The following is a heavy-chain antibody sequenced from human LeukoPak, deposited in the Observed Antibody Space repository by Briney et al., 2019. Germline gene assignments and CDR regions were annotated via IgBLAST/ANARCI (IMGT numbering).Heavy chain of an antibody. CDR2: ISSSGSII. D-gene: IGHD2-2*01. J-gene: IGHJ4*02. V-gene: IGHV3-11*04. CDR3: ARDGQVVPAADPLDY. Sequence: GGSLRLSCAASRFTFSDYYMSWIRQTPGKGLQWVSYISSSGSIIYYADSVRGRFTISRDNAKNSLYLQMNSLRAEDTAVYYCARDGQVVPAADPLDYWGQGTLVTVSS. CDR1: RFTFSDYY.